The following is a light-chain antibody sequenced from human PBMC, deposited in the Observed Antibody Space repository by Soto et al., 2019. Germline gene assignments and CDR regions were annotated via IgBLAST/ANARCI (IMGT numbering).Light chain of an antibody. Sequence: EILLTQSPCTLSLSPGQRATLSCRASQCLXSSYLAWYQQKPGKAPRLPIYGASSRATGIPDRFSGSGYGTDFTLTISRLEPEDVEVYYCQQYGSSRTFGQGTKVDIK. CDR3: QQYGSSRT. CDR1: QCLXSSY. V-gene: IGKV3-20*01. J-gene: IGKJ1*01. CDR2: GAS.